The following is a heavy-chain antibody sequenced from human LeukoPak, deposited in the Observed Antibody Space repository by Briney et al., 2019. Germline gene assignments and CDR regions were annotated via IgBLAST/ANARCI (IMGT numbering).Heavy chain of an antibody. Sequence: PSETLSLTCTVSGGSISSYYWSWIRQPAGKGLEWIGRIYTSGSTNYNPSLKSRVTMSVDTSKNQFSLKLSSVTAADTAVYYCARVVPAAPYGGWYFDLWGRGTLVTVSS. CDR1: GGSISSYY. J-gene: IGHJ2*01. CDR2: IYTSGST. V-gene: IGHV4-4*07. CDR3: ARVVPAAPYGGWYFDL. D-gene: IGHD2-2*01.